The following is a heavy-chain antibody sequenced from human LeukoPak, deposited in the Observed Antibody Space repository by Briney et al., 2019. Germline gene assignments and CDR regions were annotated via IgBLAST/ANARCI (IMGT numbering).Heavy chain of an antibody. CDR3: ASTTGYYDSSGYYQFDY. V-gene: IGHV1-24*01. D-gene: IGHD3-22*01. Sequence: ASVKVSCKVSGYTLTELSMHWVRQAPGKGLEWMRGFDPEDGETIYAQKFQGRVTMTEDTSTDTAYMELSSLRSEDTAVYYCASTTGYYDSSGYYQFDYWGQGTLVTVSS. CDR2: FDPEDGET. J-gene: IGHJ4*02. CDR1: GYTLTELS.